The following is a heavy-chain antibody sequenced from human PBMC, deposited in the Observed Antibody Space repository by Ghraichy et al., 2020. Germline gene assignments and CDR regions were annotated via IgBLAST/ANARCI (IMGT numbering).Heavy chain of an antibody. CDR3: AREGRGEHYYDFWSGSYGMDV. D-gene: IGHD3-3*01. V-gene: IGHV4-34*01. J-gene: IGHJ6*02. CDR2: INHSGST. Sequence: SETLSLTCAVYGGSFSGYYWSWIRQPPGKGLEWIGEINHSGSTNYNPSLKSRVTISVDTSKNQFSLKLSSVTAADTAVYYCAREGRGEHYYDFWSGSYGMDVWGQGTTVTVSS. CDR1: GGSFSGYY.